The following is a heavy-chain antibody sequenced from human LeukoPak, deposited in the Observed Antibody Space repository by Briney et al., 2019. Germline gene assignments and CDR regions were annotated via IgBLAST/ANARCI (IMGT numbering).Heavy chain of an antibody. D-gene: IGHD5-18*01. CDR3: AKGVGEQLWYAFDI. CDR2: ISWNSGSI. J-gene: IGHJ3*02. V-gene: IGHV3-9*01. Sequence: PGRSLRLSCAASGFTFDAYAMHWVRQAPGKGLEWVSGISWNSGSIGYADSVKGRFTISRDNAKNSLYLQMNSLRAEDTALYYCAKGVGEQLWYAFDIWGQGTMVTASS. CDR1: GFTFDAYA.